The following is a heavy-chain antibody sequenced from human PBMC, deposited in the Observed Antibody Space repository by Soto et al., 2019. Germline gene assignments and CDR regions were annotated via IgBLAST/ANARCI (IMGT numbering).Heavy chain of an antibody. CDR2: INTYNGNT. CDR3: ARGVGSGTYYNQYNWFDP. J-gene: IGHJ5*02. D-gene: IGHD3-10*01. CDR1: GYTFTNSG. Sequence: GASVKVSCKASGYTFTNSGISWVRQAPGQGLEWMGWINTYNGNTNHAQKLQGRVTMTTDTSTSTAYMELRSLRSDDTAVYYCARGVGSGTYYNQYNWFDPWGQGTLVTVSS. V-gene: IGHV1-18*01.